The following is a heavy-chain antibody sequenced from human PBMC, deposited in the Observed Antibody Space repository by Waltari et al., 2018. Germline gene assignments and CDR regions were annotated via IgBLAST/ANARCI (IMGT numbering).Heavy chain of an antibody. V-gene: IGHV1-69*01. CDR1: GGSFSRSA. Sequence: QVQLVQPGAEVREPRSSVQIPCRISGGSFSRSAITWVRQAPGQVLERMGSIIPVVGTTNYAGNFQVRVSISADEATGTAYLEMASLKSEDTAVYYCAKGLILFSIFGPLDVWGRGTTVTVSS. J-gene: IGHJ6*02. D-gene: IGHD3-3*02. CDR3: AKGLILFSIFGPLDV. CDR2: IIPVVGTT.